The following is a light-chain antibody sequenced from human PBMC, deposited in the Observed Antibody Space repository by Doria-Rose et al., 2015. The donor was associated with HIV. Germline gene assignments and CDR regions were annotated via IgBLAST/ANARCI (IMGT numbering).Light chain of an antibody. CDR3: QQSYSTLFT. V-gene: IGKV1-39*01. CDR2: AAS. Sequence: RASQSINTYLNWYQQKPGKAPKLLIYAASRLQSGVPSRFSGSGSGTDFTLTISSLRPEDFATYYCQQSYSTLFTFGPGTKVDIK. CDR1: QSINTY. J-gene: IGKJ3*01.